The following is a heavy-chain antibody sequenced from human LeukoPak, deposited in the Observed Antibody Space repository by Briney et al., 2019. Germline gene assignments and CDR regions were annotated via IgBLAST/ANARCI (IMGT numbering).Heavy chain of an antibody. J-gene: IGHJ5*02. CDR3: ATTGYGGNSGDFDP. CDR1: GGSISSGGYY. CDR2: IYYSGST. Sequence: PSEILSLTCTVSGGSISSGGYYWSWIRQHPGKGLEWIGYIYYSGSTYYNPSLKSRVTISVDTSKNQFSLKLSSVTAADTAVYYCATTGYGGNSGDFDPWGQGTLVTVSS. V-gene: IGHV4-31*03. D-gene: IGHD4-23*01.